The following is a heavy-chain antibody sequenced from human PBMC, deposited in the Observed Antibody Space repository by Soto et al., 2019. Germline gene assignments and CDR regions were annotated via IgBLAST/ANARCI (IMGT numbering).Heavy chain of an antibody. CDR1: GYSFTSYW. D-gene: IGHD3-10*01. V-gene: IGHV5-51*01. CDR2: IYPGDSDT. CDR3: ARLPWDHYYGSGSYWSWFDP. J-gene: IGHJ5*02. Sequence: GESLKISCKGSGYSFTSYWIGWVRQMPGRGLEWMGIIYPGDSDTRYSPSFQGQVTISADKSISTAYLQWSSLKASDTAMYYCARLPWDHYYGSGSYWSWFDPWGQGTLVTVSS.